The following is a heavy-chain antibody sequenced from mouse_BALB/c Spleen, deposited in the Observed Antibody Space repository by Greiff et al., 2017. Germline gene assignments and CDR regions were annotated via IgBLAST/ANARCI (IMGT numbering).Heavy chain of an antibody. CDR2: IWGGGST. Sequence: VKLVESGPGLVAPSQSLSITCTVSGFSLTSYGVHWVRQPPGKGLEWLGVIWGGGSTNYNSALISRLSISKDNSKSQVFLKMNSRQTDDKAMYYYATYGNGEECYYAMDYWGQGTSVTVSS. CDR1: GFSLTSYG. J-gene: IGHJ4*01. V-gene: IGHV2-9*01. CDR3: ATYGNGEECYYAMDY. D-gene: IGHD2-1*01.